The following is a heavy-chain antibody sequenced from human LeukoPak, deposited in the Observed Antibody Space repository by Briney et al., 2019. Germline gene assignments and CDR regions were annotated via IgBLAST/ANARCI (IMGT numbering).Heavy chain of an antibody. J-gene: IGHJ4*02. V-gene: IGHV3-23*01. CDR1: GFTFSNYW. Sequence: PGGSLRLSCAASGFTFSNYWMSWVRQAPGKGLEWVSGIGGSGSRTYYADSVKGRFTISRDNSKNTLYLQMNSLRAEDTAIYYCAKKYGVTVCGSGLNYFDYWGQGTLVTVSS. CDR3: AKKYGVTVCGSGLNYFDY. CDR2: IGGSGSRT. D-gene: IGHD6-19*01.